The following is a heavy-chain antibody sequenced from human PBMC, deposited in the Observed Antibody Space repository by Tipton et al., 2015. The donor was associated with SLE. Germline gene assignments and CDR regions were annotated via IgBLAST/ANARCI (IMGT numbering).Heavy chain of an antibody. J-gene: IGHJ4*03. V-gene: IGHV4-39*07. CDR1: GDSINSGSYS. CDR3: ARDWVNWGHFEY. CDR2: VYYIGTT. Sequence: LRLSCIVSGDSINSGSYSWAWIRQPPGKGLEWVGSVYYIGTTNYSPPLKSRVTISLDTSKNQFSLKLNSVTAADTAVYYCARDWVNWGHFEYWGPGTTVTVSS. D-gene: IGHD7-27*01.